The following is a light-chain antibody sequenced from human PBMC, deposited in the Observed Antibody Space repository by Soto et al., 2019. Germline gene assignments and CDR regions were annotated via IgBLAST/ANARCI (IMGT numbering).Light chain of an antibody. J-gene: IGKJ4*01. V-gene: IGKV3-11*01. CDR3: QQRRNWPPT. CDR1: QSVSSY. CDR2: DAS. Sequence: IVLTQSPATLSLSPGERATLSCRASQSVSSYLAWYQQKPGQAPRLLIYDASNRATGIPARFSGNGSGTDFTLTISSLEPEDFTVYYCQQRRNWPPTFVGGTKV.